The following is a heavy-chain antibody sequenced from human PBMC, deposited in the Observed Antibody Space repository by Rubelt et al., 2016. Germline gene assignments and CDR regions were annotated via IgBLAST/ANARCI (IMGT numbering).Heavy chain of an antibody. CDR2: IKTDGSED. J-gene: IGHJ4*02. CDR3: ARDGDGYFL. V-gene: IGHV3-7*03. CDR1: GFSSSKYW. D-gene: IGHD2-21*01. Sequence: VQLVESGGGVVQPGRSLRLSCAASGFSSSKYWMSWVRQAPGKGLEWVANIKTDGSEDYYMDSVKGRFTISRDNAQNLLYLQMNSLGAEDTAVYYCARDGDGYFLWGQGTLVTVSS.